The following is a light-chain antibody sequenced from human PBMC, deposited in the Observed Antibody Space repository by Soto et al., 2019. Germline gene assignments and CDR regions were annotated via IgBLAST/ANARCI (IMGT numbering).Light chain of an antibody. CDR2: GIS. V-gene: IGKV3-15*01. CDR3: QQHNKWPLT. Sequence: EIVMTQSPATLSVSPGERATLSCRASQSVSSNLAWYQQKPGQAPRLLIYGISTRATGISARFGGSGSGTEFTLTISSLQSEDFAVYYCQQHNKWPLTFGQGTRLENK. CDR1: QSVSSN. J-gene: IGKJ5*01.